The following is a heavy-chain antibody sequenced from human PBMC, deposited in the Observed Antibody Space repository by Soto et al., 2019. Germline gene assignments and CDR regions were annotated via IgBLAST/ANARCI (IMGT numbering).Heavy chain of an antibody. CDR3: ARATSFSGHHGY. Sequence: TLSLTCTVSGGSFSSGGYYWSWIRQLPGKGLEWIGYIYYSGSTYYNPSLKSRFTISLDTSKNQFSLKLSSVTAADTAVYYCARATSFSGHHGYWGQGTLVTVSS. D-gene: IGHD2-8*02. CDR1: GGSFSSGGYY. V-gene: IGHV4-31*03. CDR2: IYYSGST. J-gene: IGHJ4*02.